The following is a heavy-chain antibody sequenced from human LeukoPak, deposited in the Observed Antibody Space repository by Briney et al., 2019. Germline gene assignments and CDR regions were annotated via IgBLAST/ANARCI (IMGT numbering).Heavy chain of an antibody. CDR2: MNPKSGGT. D-gene: IGHD4-17*01. CDR1: GYTFTGYY. CDR3: ARVLTVTTEGGAFDI. Sequence: ASVTVSCKASGYTFTGYYVHWVRQAPGQGLEWMGWMNPKSGGTNYAQKFEARVTMNRDTSISTAYMELSRLRFDDTAVYYCARVLTVTTEGGAFDIWGQGTMVTVSS. V-gene: IGHV1-2*02. J-gene: IGHJ3*02.